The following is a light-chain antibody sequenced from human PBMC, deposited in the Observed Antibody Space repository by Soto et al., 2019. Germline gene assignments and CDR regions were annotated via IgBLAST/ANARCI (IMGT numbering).Light chain of an antibody. CDR2: GAS. J-gene: IGKJ5*01. CDR3: QQSYSTLIT. Sequence: EIVVTQSPATLSLSPGERATLSCRASQSVSSNLAWYQQKPGQAPRLIIYGASTRATGIPARFSGSGSGTAFTLTISSLQPEDFATYYCQQSYSTLITFGQGTRLEIK. V-gene: IGKV3-15*01. CDR1: QSVSSN.